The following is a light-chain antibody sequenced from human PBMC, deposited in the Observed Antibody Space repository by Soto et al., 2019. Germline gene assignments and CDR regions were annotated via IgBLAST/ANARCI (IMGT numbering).Light chain of an antibody. Sequence: EIVFQQSPDTLSLYTGERATLSCRASQSVSSYLAWYQQKPGQPPRLLIYGASSRNTGIPDRFSGSGSGTDCTLTISRLEPEDVKVDYCQQRSNWPITFGQGTRLEIK. J-gene: IGKJ5*01. CDR3: QQRSNWPIT. CDR1: QSVSSY. V-gene: IGKV3-11*01. CDR2: GAS.